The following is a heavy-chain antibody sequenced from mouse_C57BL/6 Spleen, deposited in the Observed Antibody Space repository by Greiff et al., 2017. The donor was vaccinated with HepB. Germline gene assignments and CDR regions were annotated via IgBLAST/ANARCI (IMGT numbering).Heavy chain of an antibody. Sequence: QVQLKESGPELVKPGASVKISCKASGYAFSSSWMNWVKQRPGKGLEWIGRIYPGDGDTNYNGKFKGKATLTADKSSSTAYMQLSSLTSEDSAVYFCARRRDSSGYGYFDYWGQGTTLTVSS. CDR3: ARRRDSSGYGYFDY. CDR2: IYPGDGDT. V-gene: IGHV1-82*01. J-gene: IGHJ2*01. D-gene: IGHD3-2*02. CDR1: GYAFSSSW.